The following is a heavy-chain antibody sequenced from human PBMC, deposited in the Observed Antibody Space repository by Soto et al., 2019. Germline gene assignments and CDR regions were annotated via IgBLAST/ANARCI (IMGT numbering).Heavy chain of an antibody. V-gene: IGHV4-31*03. Sequence: SETLSLTCTVSGGSISSGGYYWTWIRQFPGKGLEWIGYIYHSGTAYYNPSLKSRVTMSVDTSKNQFSLKLSSVTAADTAVYYCARDYSGYGWFDPWGQGTLVTV. D-gene: IGHD5-12*01. CDR3: ARDYSGYGWFDP. CDR1: GGSISSGGYY. CDR2: IYHSGTA. J-gene: IGHJ5*02.